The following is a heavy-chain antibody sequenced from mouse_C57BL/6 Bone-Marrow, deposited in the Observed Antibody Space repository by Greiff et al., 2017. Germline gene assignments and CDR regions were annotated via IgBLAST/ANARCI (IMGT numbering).Heavy chain of an antibody. CDR1: GYTFTSYW. Sequence: VQLQQPGAELVMPGASVKLSCKASGYTFTSYWMHWVKQRPGQGLEWIGEIDPSDSYTNYNQKFKGKSTLTVDKSSSTAYMHLSSLTSEDSAVYYCAVYYGNPWFAYWGQETLVTVSA. CDR2: IDPSDSYT. D-gene: IGHD2-1*01. CDR3: AVYYGNPWFAY. J-gene: IGHJ3*01. V-gene: IGHV1-69*01.